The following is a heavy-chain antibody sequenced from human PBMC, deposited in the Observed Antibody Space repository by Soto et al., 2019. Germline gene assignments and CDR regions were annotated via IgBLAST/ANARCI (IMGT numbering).Heavy chain of an antibody. Sequence: SETLSLTCTVSGGSVSSGSYYWSWIRQPPGKGLEWIGYIYYSGSTNYNPSLKSRVTISVDTSKNQFSLKLSSVTAADTAAYYCARAPQGTYYDYVWGSYREYYFDYWGQGTLVTVSS. CDR1: GGSVSSGSYY. D-gene: IGHD3-16*01. CDR3: ARAPQGTYYDYVWGSYREYYFDY. V-gene: IGHV4-61*01. J-gene: IGHJ4*02. CDR2: IYYSGST.